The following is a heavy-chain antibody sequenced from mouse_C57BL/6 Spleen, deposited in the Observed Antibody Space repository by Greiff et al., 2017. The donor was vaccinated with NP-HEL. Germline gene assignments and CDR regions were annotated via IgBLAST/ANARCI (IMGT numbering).Heavy chain of an antibody. D-gene: IGHD1-1*01. J-gene: IGHJ2*01. CDR3: AKGGYGRSFDY. CDR1: GYTFTSYW. Sequence: QVQLQQPGAELVNPGASVKLSCKASGYTFTSYWMHWVKQRPGQGLEWIGMIHPNSGSTNYNEKFKSKATLTVDKSSSTAYMQLSSLTSEDSAVYYCAKGGYGRSFDYWGQGTTLTVSS. V-gene: IGHV1-64*01. CDR2: IHPNSGST.